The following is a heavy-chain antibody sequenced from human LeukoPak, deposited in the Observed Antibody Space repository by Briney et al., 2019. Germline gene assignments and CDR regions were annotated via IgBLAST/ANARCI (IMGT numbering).Heavy chain of an antibody. CDR1: GYTFTDYY. Sequence: ASVKVSCKASGYTFTDYYMHWVRQAPGKRLEWMGGFDPEDGETIYAQKFQGRVTMTEDTSTDTAYMELSSLRSEDTAVYYCAAVKLMATLNWGQGTLVTVSS. D-gene: IGHD5-24*01. J-gene: IGHJ4*02. CDR2: FDPEDGET. V-gene: IGHV1-24*01. CDR3: AAVKLMATLN.